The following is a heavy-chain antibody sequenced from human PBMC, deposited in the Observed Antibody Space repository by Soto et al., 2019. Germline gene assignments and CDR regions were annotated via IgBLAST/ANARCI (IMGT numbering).Heavy chain of an antibody. CDR3: ARGVGFGYYYYHMEL. CDR1: EYYVTSVRYY. J-gene: IGHJ6*04. CDR2: IYYSGSA. D-gene: IGHD3-10*01. V-gene: IGHV4-61*01. Sequence: SETLYLPWPLSEYYVTSVRYYCIWLLQPPGKGLEWIGYIYYSGSADYNPSLGSRVTISIDTSKNQFSLKLTSVTAADTAVYYCARGVGFGYYYYHMELWGKGTTVTVSS.